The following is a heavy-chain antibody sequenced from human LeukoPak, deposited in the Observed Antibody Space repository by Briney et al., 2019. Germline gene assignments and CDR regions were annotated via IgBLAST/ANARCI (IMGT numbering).Heavy chain of an antibody. Sequence: PEASVTVSCKASGYTFTDYYMHWVRQAPGQGLEWMGWINPNSGGTKYAQKFQGRVTMTRDTSISTAYMEVSRLRSEDTAVYYCGRDNGDYVLDYWGQGTLVTVSS. CDR1: GYTFTDYY. CDR2: INPNSGGT. CDR3: GRDNGDYVLDY. D-gene: IGHD4-17*01. V-gene: IGHV1-2*02. J-gene: IGHJ4*02.